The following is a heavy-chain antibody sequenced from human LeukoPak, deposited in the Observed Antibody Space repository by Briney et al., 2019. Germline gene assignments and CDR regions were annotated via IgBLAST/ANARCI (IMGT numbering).Heavy chain of an antibody. Sequence: SETLSLTCAVYGGSFSGYYWSWIRQPPGKGLEWIGEISHSGSTNYNPSLKSRVTISVDTSKNQFSLKLSSVTAADTAVYYCARGVYDYVWGSYRTADWFDPWGQGTLVTVSS. CDR1: GGSFSGYY. V-gene: IGHV4-34*01. CDR2: ISHSGST. CDR3: ARGVYDYVWGSYRTADWFDP. D-gene: IGHD3-16*02. J-gene: IGHJ5*02.